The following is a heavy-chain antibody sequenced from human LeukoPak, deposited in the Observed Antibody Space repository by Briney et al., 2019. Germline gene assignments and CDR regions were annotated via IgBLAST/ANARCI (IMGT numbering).Heavy chain of an antibody. CDR2: IYHSGST. CDR3: ARDNLLLWFGELPEYYFDY. Sequence: SENLSLTCTVSGYSVSSGYYWGWIRQPPGKGLEWIGSIYHSGSTYYNPSLKSRVTISVDTSKNQFSLKLSSVTAADTAVYYCARDNLLLWFGELPEYYFDYWGQGTLVTVSS. V-gene: IGHV4-38-2*02. CDR1: GYSVSSGYY. D-gene: IGHD3-10*01. J-gene: IGHJ4*02.